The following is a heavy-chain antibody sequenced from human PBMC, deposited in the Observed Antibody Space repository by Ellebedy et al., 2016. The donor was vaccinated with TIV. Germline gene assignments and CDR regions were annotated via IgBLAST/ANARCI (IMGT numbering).Heavy chain of an antibody. V-gene: IGHV3-66*01. CDR3: ARIGEPNHHYYSSGYSYRSVIAGAFDI. CDR2: IYSGGGT. J-gene: IGHJ3*02. Sequence: GGSLRLSCAASGFNVSSNYMSWVRQAPGKGLKWVSVIYSGGGTSYVDSVKGRFTISRDNSTNTLYLQMNSLRAEDTAVYYCARIGEPNHHYYSSGYSYRSVIAGAFDIWGQGAMVSVSS. D-gene: IGHD3-22*01. CDR1: GFNVSSNY.